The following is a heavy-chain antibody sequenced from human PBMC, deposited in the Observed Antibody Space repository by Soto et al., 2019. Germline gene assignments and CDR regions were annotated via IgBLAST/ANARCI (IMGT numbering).Heavy chain of an antibody. CDR2: IIPIFGTA. D-gene: IGHD3-22*01. CDR3: ARGIYSGYYYPPLFF. V-gene: IGHV1-69*13. CDR1: GGTFSSYA. Sequence: SVKVSCKASGGTFSSYAISWVRQAPGQGLEWMGGIIPIFGTANYAQKFQGRVTITADESTSTAYMELSSLRSEDTAVYYCARGIYSGYYYPPLFFWGQGTLVTVSS. J-gene: IGHJ4*01.